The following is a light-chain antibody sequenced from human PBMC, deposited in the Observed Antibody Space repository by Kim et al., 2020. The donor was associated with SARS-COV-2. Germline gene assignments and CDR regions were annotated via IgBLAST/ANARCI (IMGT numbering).Light chain of an antibody. CDR2: GAS. Sequence: SPGERATLSCRASQSISSSYLGWYQQKPGQAPRLLIYGASSRATGIPDRFSGSGSGTDFTLTISRLEPEDFVVYYCQHYGSAPYSFGQGTKLEI. CDR1: QSISSSY. CDR3: QHYGSAPYS. V-gene: IGKV3-20*01. J-gene: IGKJ2*03.